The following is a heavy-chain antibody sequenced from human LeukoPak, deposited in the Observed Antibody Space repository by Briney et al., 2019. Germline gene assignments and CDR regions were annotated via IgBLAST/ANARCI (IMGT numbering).Heavy chain of an antibody. V-gene: IGHV4-39*07. CDR3: ARVPGGSPYYYYYYGMDV. CDR2: IYYSGST. CDR1: GGSISSSSYY. Sequence: SETLSLTCTVSGGSISSSSYYWGWIRQPPGKGLEWIGSIYYSGSTYYNPSLKSRVTISVDTSKNQFSPKLSSVTAADTAVYYCARVPGGSPYYYYYYGMDVWGQGTTVTVSS. D-gene: IGHD1-26*01. J-gene: IGHJ6*02.